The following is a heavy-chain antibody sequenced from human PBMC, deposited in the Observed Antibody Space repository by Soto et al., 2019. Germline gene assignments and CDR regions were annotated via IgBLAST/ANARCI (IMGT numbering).Heavy chain of an antibody. V-gene: IGHV3-9*01. J-gene: IGHJ6*02. CDR2: ISWNSGTI. Sequence: EVQVVESGGGLVQPGRSLRLSCAASGFSFDDYAMHWVRQAPGKGLEWVSGISWNSGTIGYADSVKGRFTISRDNAKNSLYAQMNSLRAEDTALYYCAKGTGGTANGMGVWGQGTTVTVSS. D-gene: IGHD2-21*02. CDR3: AKGTGGTANGMGV. CDR1: GFSFDDYA.